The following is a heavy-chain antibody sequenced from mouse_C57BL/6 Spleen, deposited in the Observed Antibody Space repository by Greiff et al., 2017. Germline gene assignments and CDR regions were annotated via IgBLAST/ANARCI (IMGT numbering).Heavy chain of an antibody. CDR1: GFSLSTSGLG. D-gene: IGHD1-1*01. CDR3: AFHYGSRDYAMDY. J-gene: IGHJ4*01. CDR2: IYWDDDK. V-gene: IGHV8-12*01. Sequence: QVTLKESGPGILQSSQTLSLTCSFSGFSLSTSGLGVCWLRQPSGKGLEWLAHIYWDDDKRSNPSLKSRLTISKDTSRHQVFLKLASVDTAETATYDCAFHYGSRDYAMDYWGQGTSVTVSS.